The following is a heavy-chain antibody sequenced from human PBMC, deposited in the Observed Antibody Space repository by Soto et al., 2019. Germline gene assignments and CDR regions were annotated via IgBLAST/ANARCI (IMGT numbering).Heavy chain of an antibody. Sequence: QVQLVQSGAEVKKPGSSVKVSCKASGGTFSSYAISWVRQAPGQGLEWMGGIIPIFGTANYARKFQGRVTITADESTRTAYRELSSLRSEDTAVYYCARGQQRVRFDGMDVWGQGTTVTVSS. CDR2: IIPIFGTA. J-gene: IGHJ6*02. CDR3: ARGQQRVRFDGMDV. D-gene: IGHD6-6*01. V-gene: IGHV1-69*01. CDR1: GGTFSSYA.